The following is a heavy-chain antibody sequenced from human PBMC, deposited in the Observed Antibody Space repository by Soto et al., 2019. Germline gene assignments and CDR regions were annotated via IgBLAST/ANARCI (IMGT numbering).Heavy chain of an antibody. CDR3: ATATNCSSTSCYQAYYYYGMDV. D-gene: IGHD2-2*01. CDR2: INPNSGGT. CDR1: GYTFTGYY. J-gene: IGHJ6*02. Sequence: GASVKVSCKASGYTFTGYYMHWVRQAPGQGLEWMGWINPNSGGTNYAQKFQGWVTMTRDTSISTAYMELSRLRSDDTAVYYCATATNCSSTSCYQAYYYYGMDVWGQGTTVTVSS. V-gene: IGHV1-2*04.